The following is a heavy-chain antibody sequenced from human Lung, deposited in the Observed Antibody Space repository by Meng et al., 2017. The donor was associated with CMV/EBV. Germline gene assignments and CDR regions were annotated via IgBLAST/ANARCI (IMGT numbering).Heavy chain of an antibody. CDR1: SDDNTHYF. Sequence: ESRPSLAYPSETLHVHFIVLSDDNTHYFCSWVRQRAGKRLAWIGRPYLAWSSDYNPYLSSRLTLSLDTSKIRFSLKLRSVIAADTAIYYCARTPFRLCNTPMCYAFDYWGQGALVTVPS. CDR3: ARTPFRLCNTPMCYAFDY. CDR2: PYLAWSS. D-gene: IGHD2-2*01. J-gene: IGHJ4*02. V-gene: IGHV4-4*07.